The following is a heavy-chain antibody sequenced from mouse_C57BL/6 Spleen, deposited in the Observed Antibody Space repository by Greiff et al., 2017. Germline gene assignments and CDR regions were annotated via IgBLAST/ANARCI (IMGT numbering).Heavy chain of an antibody. Sequence: VQLQQSGPELVKPGASVKISCKASGYTFTDYYMNWVKQSHGKSLEWIGDINPNNGGTSYNQKFKGKATLTVDKSSSTAYMELRSLTSEDSAVYYCARGHYDYDSDYWGQGTTLTVSS. V-gene: IGHV1-26*01. D-gene: IGHD2-4*01. CDR2: INPNNGGT. J-gene: IGHJ2*01. CDR1: GYTFTDYY. CDR3: ARGHYDYDSDY.